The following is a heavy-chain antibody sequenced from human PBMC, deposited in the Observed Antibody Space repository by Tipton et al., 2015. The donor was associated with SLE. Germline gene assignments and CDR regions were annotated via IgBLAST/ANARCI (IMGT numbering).Heavy chain of an antibody. V-gene: IGHV4-59*01. CDR3: ARKRLPDLDFDL. D-gene: IGHD3-16*01. CDR2: VYYTGST. CDR1: GASINTYY. J-gene: IGHJ2*01. Sequence: TLSLTCSVSGASINTYYWSWIRQPPGKGLEWIGFVYYTGSTTYSPSLKSRVTISLDTSKKQFSLRLSSVTAADTAVYYCARKRLPDLDFDLWGRGTLVTVSS.